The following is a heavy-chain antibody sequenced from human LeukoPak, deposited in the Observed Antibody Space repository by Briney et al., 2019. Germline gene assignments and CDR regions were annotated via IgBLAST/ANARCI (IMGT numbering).Heavy chain of an antibody. CDR1: GYTFTSYY. J-gene: IGHJ5*02. Sequence: GASVKVSCKASGYTFTSYYMHWVRQAPGQGPEWMGIINPSGGSTSYAQKFQGRVTMTRDMSTSTVYMELSSLRSEDTAVYYCARAPRLSPFDPWGQGTLVTVSS. CDR3: ARAPRLSPFDP. V-gene: IGHV1-46*01. CDR2: INPSGGST.